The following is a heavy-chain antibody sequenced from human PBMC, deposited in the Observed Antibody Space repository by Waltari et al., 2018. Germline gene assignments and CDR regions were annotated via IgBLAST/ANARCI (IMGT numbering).Heavy chain of an antibody. D-gene: IGHD3-3*01. CDR3: ARGRIFVVATYYFDY. Sequence: QVQLQESGPGLVKPSETLSLTCTVSGGSISSYYWSWIRQPPGKGLEWIGYIYYSGSTNYNPSLKSRVTISVDTSKNQFSLKLSSVTAADTAVYYCARGRIFVVATYYFDYWGQGTLVTVSS. CDR1: GGSISSYY. V-gene: IGHV4-59*01. CDR2: IYYSGST. J-gene: IGHJ4*02.